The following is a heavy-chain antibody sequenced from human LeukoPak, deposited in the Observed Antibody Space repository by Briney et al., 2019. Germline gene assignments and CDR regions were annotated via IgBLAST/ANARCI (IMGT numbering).Heavy chain of an antibody. CDR2: ISGNSGSI. V-gene: IGHV3-9*01. D-gene: IGHD3-22*01. CDR1: GFTFDDYA. J-gene: IGHJ4*02. Sequence: GGSLRLSCAASGFTFDDYAMHWVRQAPGKGLEWVSGISGNSGSIGYADSVKGRFTISRDNAKNSLYLQMNSLRAEDTALYYCAKDIRGYYDSSAHFDYWGQGTLVTVSS. CDR3: AKDIRGYYDSSAHFDY.